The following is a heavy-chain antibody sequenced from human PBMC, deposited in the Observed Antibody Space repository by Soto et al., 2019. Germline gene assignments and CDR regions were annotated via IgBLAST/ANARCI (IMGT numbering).Heavy chain of an antibody. V-gene: IGHV4-61*01. Sequence: PSETLSLTCTVSGGSVNSGSYYWNWIRQPPGKGLEWIGYIFYSGSTNYNPSLKRRVTISLDTSKNQFSMRLSSVTAADTAVYYCAGLRLGGGFDPWGQGTRVTVSS. CDR1: GGSVNSGSYY. J-gene: IGHJ5*02. D-gene: IGHD3-16*01. CDR3: AGLRLGGGFDP. CDR2: IFYSGST.